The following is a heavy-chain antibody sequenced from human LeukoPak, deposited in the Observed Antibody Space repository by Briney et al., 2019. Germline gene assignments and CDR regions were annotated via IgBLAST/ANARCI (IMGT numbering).Heavy chain of an antibody. D-gene: IGHD6-13*01. CDR3: ARVKRGRAAAGTYYYYGMDV. CDR2: INWNGGST. CDR1: GFTFDDYG. Sequence: GGSLRLSCAASGFTFDDYGMSWVRQAPGKGREWVSGINWNGGSTGYADSVKGRFTISRDNAKNSLYLQMNSLRAEDTALYYCARVKRGRAAAGTYYYYGMDVWGQGTTVTVSS. V-gene: IGHV3-20*04. J-gene: IGHJ6*02.